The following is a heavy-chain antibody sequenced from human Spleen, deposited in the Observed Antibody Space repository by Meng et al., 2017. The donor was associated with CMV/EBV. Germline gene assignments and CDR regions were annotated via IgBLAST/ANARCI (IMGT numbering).Heavy chain of an antibody. CDR1: GGSTSSGDYY. D-gene: IGHD3-10*01. Sequence: SETLSLTCTVSGGSTSSGDYYWSWIRQPPGKGLEWIGYIYYSGSTYYNPSLKSRVTISVDTSKNQFSLKLSSVTAADTAVYYCARALLWFGEYIYHGWFDPWGQGTLVTVPQ. CDR3: ARALLWFGEYIYHGWFDP. CDR2: IYYSGST. V-gene: IGHV4-30-4*08. J-gene: IGHJ5*02.